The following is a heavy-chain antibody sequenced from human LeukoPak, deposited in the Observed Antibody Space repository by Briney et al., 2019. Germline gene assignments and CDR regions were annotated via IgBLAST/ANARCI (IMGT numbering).Heavy chain of an antibody. J-gene: IGHJ3*02. D-gene: IGHD2-2*01. CDR2: VYYSGTT. CDR1: GGSISSHL. V-gene: IGHV4-59*08. Sequence: PSETLSLTCTISGGSISSHLWTWIRQPPGKGLEWIGYVYYSGTTKCNPSLQSRVTISVDTSKNQFSLDLSSVTAADTAVYYCARQKCTSASCLTKNAFDIWGQGTMVTVSS. CDR3: ARQKCTSASCLTKNAFDI.